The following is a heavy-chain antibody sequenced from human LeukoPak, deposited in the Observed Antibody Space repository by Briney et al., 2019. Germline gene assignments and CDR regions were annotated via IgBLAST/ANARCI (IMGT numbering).Heavy chain of an antibody. D-gene: IGHD2-15*01. CDR1: VDSLTSPY. V-gene: IGHV4-4*08. CDR2: VSTDRTT. CDR3: ARLDCIVEGCYNH. J-gene: IGHJ4*02. Sequence: SETLSLTCAVSVDSLTSPYWRWIRQPPGRGLEGIENVSTDRTTNYTPSLRSRLSMSVDTVKNDISLILTSVTAADTAINYCARLDCIVEGCYNHWGRGTLVTVSS.